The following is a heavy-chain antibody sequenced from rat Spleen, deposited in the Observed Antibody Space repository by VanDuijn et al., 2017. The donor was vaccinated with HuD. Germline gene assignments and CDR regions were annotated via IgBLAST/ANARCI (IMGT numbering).Heavy chain of an antibody. CDR3: ARHGYNSYFDY. Sequence: EVQLQESGPGLVKPSQSLSLTCSVTGYSITSSYRWNWIRKFPGNKLEWMGYITNEGITNYNPSLRSRISITRDTSKNQLFLQVNSVTTDDTATYYCARHGYNSYFDYWGQGVMVTVSS. V-gene: IGHV3-3*01. D-gene: IGHD1-9*01. J-gene: IGHJ2*01. CDR1: GYSITSSYR. CDR2: ITNEGIT.